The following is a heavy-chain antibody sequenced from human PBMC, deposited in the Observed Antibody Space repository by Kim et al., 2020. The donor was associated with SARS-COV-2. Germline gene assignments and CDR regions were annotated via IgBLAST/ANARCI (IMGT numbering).Heavy chain of an antibody. J-gene: IGHJ4*02. D-gene: IGHD3-22*01. V-gene: IGHV3-30*18. CDR2: ISYDGSYK. CDR1: GFTFSSYG. Sequence: GGSLRLSCAASGFTFSSYGMHWVRQAPGKGLEWVAVISYDGSYKYYADSVKGRFTISRDNSKNTLYLQVNSLRAEDTSVYYCANSYYYDSSGYSRIYPFDYWGQGTWVTVSS. CDR3: ANSYYYDSSGYSRIYPFDY.